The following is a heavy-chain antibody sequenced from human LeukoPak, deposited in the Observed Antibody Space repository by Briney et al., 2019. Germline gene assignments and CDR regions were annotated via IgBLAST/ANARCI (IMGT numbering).Heavy chain of an antibody. CDR1: GYTLTELS. V-gene: IGHV1-24*01. CDR3: ATDLADSSGYFDY. Sequence: ASVKVSCKVSGYTLTELSMHWVRQAPGKGLEWMGGFDPEDGETIHAQKFQGRVTMTEDTSTDTAYMELSSLRSEDTAVYYCATDLADSSGYFDYWGQGTLVTVSS. J-gene: IGHJ4*02. D-gene: IGHD3-22*01. CDR2: FDPEDGET.